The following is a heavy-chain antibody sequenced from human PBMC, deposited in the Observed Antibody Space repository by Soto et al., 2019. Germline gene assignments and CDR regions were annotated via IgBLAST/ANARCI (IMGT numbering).Heavy chain of an antibody. D-gene: IGHD5-12*01. Sequence: GGSLRLSCASSGFPFSIYAMSWVRPAPGKGLEWVSAISGSGGSTYYADSVKGRFTISRDNSKNTLYLQMNSLRAEDTAVYYCAKSSGRWLQLLFDYWGQGTLVTVSS. CDR3: AKSSGRWLQLLFDY. V-gene: IGHV3-23*01. J-gene: IGHJ4*02. CDR2: ISGSGGST. CDR1: GFPFSIYA.